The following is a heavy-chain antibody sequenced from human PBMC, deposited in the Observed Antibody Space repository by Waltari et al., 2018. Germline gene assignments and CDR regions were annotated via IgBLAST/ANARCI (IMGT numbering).Heavy chain of an antibody. CDR3: ARVRERMGIAVAVDYYYYMDV. CDR2: IIPIFGTA. CDR1: GGTFSSYA. V-gene: IGHV1-69*05. Sequence: QVQLVQSGAEVKKPGSSVKVSCKASGGTFSSYAISWVRQAPGQGLEWMGGIIPIFGTANYAQKFQGRVTITTDESTSTAYMELSSLRSEDTAVYYCARVRERMGIAVAVDYYYYMDVWGKGTTVTVSS. D-gene: IGHD6-19*01. J-gene: IGHJ6*03.